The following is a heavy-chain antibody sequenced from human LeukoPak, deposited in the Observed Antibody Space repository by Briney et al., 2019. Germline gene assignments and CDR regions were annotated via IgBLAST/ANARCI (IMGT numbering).Heavy chain of an antibody. CDR3: ARQPEYCGSTSCYPFDY. D-gene: IGHD2-2*01. CDR1: GFTFDDYG. V-gene: IGHV3-20*04. CDR2: INWNGGST. Sequence: GGSLRLSCAASGFTFDDYGMSWVRQAPGKGLEWVSGINWNGGSTGYADSVKGRFTISRDNAKNSLYLQMNSLRAEDTALYYCARQPEYCGSTSCYPFDYWGQGTLVTVSS. J-gene: IGHJ4*02.